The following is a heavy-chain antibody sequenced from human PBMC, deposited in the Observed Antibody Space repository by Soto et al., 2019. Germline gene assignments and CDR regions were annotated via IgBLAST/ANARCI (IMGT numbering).Heavy chain of an antibody. Sequence: GGSLRLSCAASGFTFRNNVLSWVRKAPGKGLDWVSGITGSGRDTYYADSVKGRFTISRDNSKNMVFLQMNSLRAEDTALYYCAKNGLDNSPSAIDSWGPGTLVTVSS. CDR1: GFTFRNNV. D-gene: IGHD2-8*01. CDR2: ITGSGRDT. V-gene: IGHV3-23*01. J-gene: IGHJ4*02. CDR3: AKNGLDNSPSAIDS.